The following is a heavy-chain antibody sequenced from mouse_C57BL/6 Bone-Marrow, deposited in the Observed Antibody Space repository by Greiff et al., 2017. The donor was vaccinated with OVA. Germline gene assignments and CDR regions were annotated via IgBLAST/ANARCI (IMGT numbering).Heavy chain of an antibody. Sequence: DVKLQESGEGLVKPGGSLKLSCAASGFTFSSYAMSWVRQTPEKRLEWVAYISSGGDYIYYADTVKGRFTISRDNARNTLYLQMSSLKSEDTAMYYCTRGPAWFAYWGQGTLVTVSA. CDR2: ISSGGDYI. CDR3: TRGPAWFAY. CDR1: GFTFSSYA. V-gene: IGHV5-9-1*02. J-gene: IGHJ3*01.